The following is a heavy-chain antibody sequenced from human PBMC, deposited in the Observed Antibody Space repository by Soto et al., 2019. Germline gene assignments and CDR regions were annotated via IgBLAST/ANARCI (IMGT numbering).Heavy chain of an antibody. D-gene: IGHD2-15*01. CDR2: ISGSGGST. CDR1: GFTFSSYA. V-gene: IGHV3-23*01. J-gene: IGHJ4*02. Sequence: EVQLLESGGGLVQPGGSLRLSCAASGFTFSSYAMSWVRQAPGKGLEWVSAISGSGGSTYYADSVKGRFTISRDNAKNSLYLQMNSLRDEDTAVYYCARAPTPDCWGQGTLVTVSS. CDR3: ARAPTPDC.